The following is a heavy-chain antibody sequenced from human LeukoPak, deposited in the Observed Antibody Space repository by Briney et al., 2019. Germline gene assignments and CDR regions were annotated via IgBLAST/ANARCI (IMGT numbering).Heavy chain of an antibody. Sequence: GESLRLSCAASGLTFSNAWMSWVRQAPGEGLEWVGRIKRKTDGGTTEYVAPVKGRFTISRDDSKNTLYLQMNSLKTEDTGVYYCATASSGLFYWGQGTLVTVSS. V-gene: IGHV3-15*01. CDR2: IKRKTDGGTT. D-gene: IGHD3-16*01. CDR1: GLTFSNAW. J-gene: IGHJ4*02. CDR3: ATASSGLFY.